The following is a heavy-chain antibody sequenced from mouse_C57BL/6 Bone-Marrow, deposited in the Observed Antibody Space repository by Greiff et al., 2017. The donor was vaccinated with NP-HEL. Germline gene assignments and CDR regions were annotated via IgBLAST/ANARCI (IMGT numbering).Heavy chain of an antibody. V-gene: IGHV5-2*03. Sequence: EVKLVESGGGLVQPGESLKLSCESNEYEFPSHDMSWVRKTPEKRLELVAAINSDGGSTYYPDTMERRFYFSRDNTKKNLYLQMSSLRSEDTALYYCSRRMITTGYYFDYWGQGTTLTVSS. CDR3: SRRMITTGYYFDY. J-gene: IGHJ2*01. CDR2: INSDGGST. CDR1: EYEFPSHD. D-gene: IGHD2-4*01.